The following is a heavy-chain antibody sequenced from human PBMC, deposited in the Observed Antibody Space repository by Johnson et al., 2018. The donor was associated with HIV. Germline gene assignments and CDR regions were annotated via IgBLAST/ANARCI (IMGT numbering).Heavy chain of an antibody. CDR2: INKDGGEK. V-gene: IGHV3-7*01. J-gene: IGHJ3*02. Sequence: VQLVESGGGVVQPGRSLRLSCAASGFTFSSYAMSWVRQAPGKGLEWVANINKDGGEKYYVDSVEGRFSISRDNAQNSLFLQMSSLRPEDTAIYYCARGQRATDIWGQGTMVTVSS. CDR1: GFTFSSYA. CDR3: ARGQRATDI.